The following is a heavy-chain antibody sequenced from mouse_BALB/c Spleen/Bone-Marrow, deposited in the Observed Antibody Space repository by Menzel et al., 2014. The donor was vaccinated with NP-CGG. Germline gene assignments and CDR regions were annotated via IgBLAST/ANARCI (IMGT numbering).Heavy chain of an antibody. V-gene: IGHV1-54*03. CDR2: INPGSGGT. Sequence: VKVVDSGAELVRPGTSVKVSCKASGYAFTNYLIDWVKQRPGQGLEWIGVINPGSGGTNYNEKFKGKATLTADKSSSTAYMQLSSLTSDDSAVYFCARSRTGFAYWGQGTLVTVSA. J-gene: IGHJ3*01. CDR3: ARSRTGFAY. CDR1: GYAFTNYL.